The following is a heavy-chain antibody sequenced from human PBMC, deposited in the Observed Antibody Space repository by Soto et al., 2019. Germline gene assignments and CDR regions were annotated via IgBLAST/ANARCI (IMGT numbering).Heavy chain of an antibody. CDR3: ARDPKWELASEPFDY. Sequence: PGGSLRLSCAASGFTFSSYWMHWVCQAPGKGLVWVSRINSDGSSTSYADSVKGRFTISRDNAKNTLYLQMNSLRAEDTAVYYCARDPKWELASEPFDYWGQGTLVTVSS. D-gene: IGHD1-26*01. J-gene: IGHJ4*02. CDR2: INSDGSST. CDR1: GFTFSSYW. V-gene: IGHV3-74*01.